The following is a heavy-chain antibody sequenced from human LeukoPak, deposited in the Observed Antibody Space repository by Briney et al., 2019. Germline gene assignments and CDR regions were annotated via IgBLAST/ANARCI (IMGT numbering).Heavy chain of an antibody. V-gene: IGHV3-74*01. CDR1: GFTFSSYW. J-gene: IGHJ4*02. Sequence: GGSLRLSCAAPGFTFSSYWMHWVRQAPGKGLVWVSRINSDGSSTRYADSVKGRFTISRDNAKNTLYLQMNSLRAEDTAVYYCARGYCSSTSCYPFDDWGQGTLITVSS. D-gene: IGHD2-2*01. CDR2: INSDGSST. CDR3: ARGYCSSTSCYPFDD.